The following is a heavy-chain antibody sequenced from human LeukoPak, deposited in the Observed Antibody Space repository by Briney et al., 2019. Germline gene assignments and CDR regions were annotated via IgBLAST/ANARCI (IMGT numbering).Heavy chain of an antibody. CDR1: GASISSGSNY. J-gene: IGHJ1*01. CDR3: ASSQRGGDAEYFQH. Sequence: SETLSLTCSVSGASISSGSNYWGWIRQPPGKTLEWIGSIYSSGSTYYNSSLQSRVIIIIDTPKNHFSLTLSSVTAADTAVYYCASSQRGGDAEYFQHWGQGTLVTVSS. CDR2: IYSSGST. V-gene: IGHV4-39*07. D-gene: IGHD2-21*02.